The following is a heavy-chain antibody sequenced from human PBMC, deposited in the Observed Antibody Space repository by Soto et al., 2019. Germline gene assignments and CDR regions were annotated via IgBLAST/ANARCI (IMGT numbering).Heavy chain of an antibody. Sequence: QVQLVESGGGVVQPGRSLRLSCAASGFTFSSYAMHWVRQAPGKGLEWVAVISYDGSDKYYEDSVKGRFTISRDNSKNTLNLQMNSLRADDTAVYYCAKALGELSPESDDYWGQGTLITVSS. CDR2: ISYDGSDK. CDR1: GFTFSSYA. J-gene: IGHJ4*02. D-gene: IGHD3-16*02. V-gene: IGHV3-30*18. CDR3: AKALGELSPESDDY.